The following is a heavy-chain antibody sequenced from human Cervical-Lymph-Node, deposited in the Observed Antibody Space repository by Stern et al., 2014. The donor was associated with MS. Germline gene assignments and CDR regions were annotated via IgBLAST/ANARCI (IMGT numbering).Heavy chain of an antibody. J-gene: IGHJ6*02. CDR3: ARGFGSYGMDV. V-gene: IGHV4-59*01. CDR1: GDSISPYY. CDR2: IYYSGST. D-gene: IGHD3-10*01. Sequence: VQLVESGPGLVKPSETLSLTCTVSGDSISPYYWSWIRQPPGKVLEWIAYIYYSGSTNYNPSLKSRVIISVDISKNRVSLKLTSVTAADTAVYYCARGFGSYGMDVWGQGTTVTVSS.